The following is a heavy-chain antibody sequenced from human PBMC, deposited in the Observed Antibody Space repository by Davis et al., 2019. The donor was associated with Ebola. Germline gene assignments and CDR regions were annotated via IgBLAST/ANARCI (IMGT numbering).Heavy chain of an antibody. CDR3: AREVIVEYNWFDP. J-gene: IGHJ5*02. D-gene: IGHD3-22*01. CDR1: GGSISSYY. V-gene: IGHV4-59*12. CDR2: IYYSGST. Sequence: SETLSLTCTVSGGSISSYYWSWIRQPPGKGLEWIGYIYYSGSTYYNPSLKSRVTISVDTSKNQFSLKLSSVTAADTAVYYCAREVIVEYNWFDPWGQGTLVTVSS.